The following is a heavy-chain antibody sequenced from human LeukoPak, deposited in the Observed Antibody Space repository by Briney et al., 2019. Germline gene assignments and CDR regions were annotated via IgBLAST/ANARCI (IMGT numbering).Heavy chain of an antibody. D-gene: IGHD3-22*01. V-gene: IGHV3-7*01. Sequence: GGSLRLSCAASGFTFSSYWMSWVRQAPGKGLEWVANIKQDGSEKYYVDSVKGRFTISRDNAKNSLYLQMNGLRAEDTAVYYCARALYDGSGYYSHFDYWGQGTLVTVSS. CDR1: GFTFSSYW. CDR2: IKQDGSEK. CDR3: ARALYDGSGYYSHFDY. J-gene: IGHJ4*02.